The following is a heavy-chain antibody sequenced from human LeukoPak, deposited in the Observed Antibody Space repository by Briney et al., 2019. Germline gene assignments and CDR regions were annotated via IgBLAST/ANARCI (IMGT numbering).Heavy chain of an antibody. D-gene: IGHD2-2*02. CDR1: GFTFSSYS. Sequence: PGGSLRLSCAASGFTFSSYSMNWVRQAPGKGLEWVSSISSSGSYIYYADSVKGRFTISRDNAKNSLYLQMNSLRAEDTAVYYCARDFEIYPKSIPLKGWFDPWGQGTLVTVSS. V-gene: IGHV3-21*01. J-gene: IGHJ5*02. CDR3: ARDFEIYPKSIPLKGWFDP. CDR2: ISSSGSYI.